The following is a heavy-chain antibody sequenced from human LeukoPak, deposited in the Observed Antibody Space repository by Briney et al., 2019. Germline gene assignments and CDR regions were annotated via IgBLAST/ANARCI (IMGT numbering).Heavy chain of an antibody. J-gene: IGHJ4*02. D-gene: IGHD4-17*01. CDR2: ISGSGGST. CDR3: AKDRVRMTTVITGFDY. Sequence: GGSLRLSCAASGFTFSSYAMSWVRQAPGKGLEWVSAISGSGGSTYYADSVKGRFTISRDNSKNTLYLQMNSLRAEDTAVYYCAKDRVRMTTVITGFDYWGQGTLVTVSS. CDR1: GFTFSSYA. V-gene: IGHV3-23*01.